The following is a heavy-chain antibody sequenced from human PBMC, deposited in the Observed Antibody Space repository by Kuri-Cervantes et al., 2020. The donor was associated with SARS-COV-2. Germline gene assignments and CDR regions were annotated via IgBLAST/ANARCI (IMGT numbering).Heavy chain of an antibody. Sequence: ASVTVSCKASGYTFTSYGISWARPAPGQGLEWMGWISAYNGNTNYAQKPQGRVTMTTETSTSTAYMELRSLRSDDTAVYYCARELYDSGWSQKRYYYYRMDVWGQGTTVT. D-gene: IGHD6-19*01. V-gene: IGHV1-18*04. CDR1: GYTFTSYG. CDR2: ISAYNGNT. J-gene: IGHJ6*01. CDR3: ARELYDSGWSQKRYYYYRMDV.